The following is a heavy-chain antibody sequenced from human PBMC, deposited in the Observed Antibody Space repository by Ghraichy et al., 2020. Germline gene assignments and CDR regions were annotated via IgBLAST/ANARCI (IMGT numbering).Heavy chain of an antibody. D-gene: IGHD2-2*01. CDR3: ARGPAAIDY. J-gene: IGHJ4*02. V-gene: IGHV6-1*01. CDR2: TYYRSTWYT. CDR1: GDRVSSNTAP. Sequence: SQTLSLTCAISGDRVSSNTAPWNWIRQSPSRGLEWLGRTYYRSTWYTDYAPSVRSRVTINSDTSKNQFSLQLSSVTPEDTAVYYCARGPAAIDYWGQGTLVTVSS.